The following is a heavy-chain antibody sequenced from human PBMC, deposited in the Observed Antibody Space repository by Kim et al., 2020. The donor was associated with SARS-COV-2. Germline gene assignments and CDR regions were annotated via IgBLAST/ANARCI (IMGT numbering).Heavy chain of an antibody. CDR3: ARERGVWSGFNRLDP. D-gene: IGHD3-3*01. CDR1: GFTFSSYG. V-gene: IGHV3-33*01. J-gene: IGHJ5*02. Sequence: GGSLRLSCAASGFTFSSYGMHWVRQAPGKGLEWVAYIWYDGSNKYYADSVKGRFTISRDNSKNTLYLQMNSLRAEDTAVYYCARERGVWSGFNRLDPWGPGTLGTASS. CDR2: IWYDGSNK.